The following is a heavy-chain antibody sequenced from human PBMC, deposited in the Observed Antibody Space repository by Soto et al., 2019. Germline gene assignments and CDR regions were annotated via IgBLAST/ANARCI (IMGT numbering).Heavy chain of an antibody. V-gene: IGHV2-26*01. CDR1: GFSLSNARMG. CDR2: IFSNDEK. Sequence: QVTLKESGPVLVKPTETLTLTGTVSGFSLSNARMGVSWIRQPPGKALEWLAHIFSNDEKSYSTSLKSRLTISKDTSKSQVVLTMTNMDPVDTATYYCARHGRGVGARPLDYWGQGTLVTVSS. D-gene: IGHD1-26*01. J-gene: IGHJ4*02. CDR3: ARHGRGVGARPLDY.